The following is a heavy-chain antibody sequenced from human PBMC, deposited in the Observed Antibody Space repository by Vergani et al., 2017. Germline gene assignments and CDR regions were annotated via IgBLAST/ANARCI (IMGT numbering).Heavy chain of an antibody. CDR2: ISYDGSNN. Sequence: QVQLVESGGGVVQPGRSLRLSCAASGFTFSSYGMHWVRQAPGKGLEWVAVISYDGSNNYYADSVKGRFTISRDNSKNTLYLQMNSLRAEDTAVYYCAKGEQWLVPANFDYWGQGTLVTVSS. CDR3: AKGEQWLVPANFDY. CDR1: GFTFSSYG. J-gene: IGHJ4*02. V-gene: IGHV3-30*18. D-gene: IGHD6-19*01.